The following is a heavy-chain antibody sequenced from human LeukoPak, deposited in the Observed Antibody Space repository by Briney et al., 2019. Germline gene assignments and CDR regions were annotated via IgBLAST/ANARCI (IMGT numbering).Heavy chain of an antibody. CDR1: GYTFTSYD. CDR3: ARGLIAARDDAFDI. J-gene: IGHJ3*02. Sequence: ASVKVSCKASGYTFTSYDINWVRQATGQGLEWMGWMNPNSGNTGYAQKFQGRVTMTRNTSISTAYMELSSLRSEDTAVYYCARGLIAARDDAFDIWGQGTMVTVSS. V-gene: IGHV1-8*01. D-gene: IGHD6-6*01. CDR2: MNPNSGNT.